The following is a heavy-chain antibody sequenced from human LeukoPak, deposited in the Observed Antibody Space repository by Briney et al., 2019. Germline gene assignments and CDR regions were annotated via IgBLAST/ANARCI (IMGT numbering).Heavy chain of an antibody. CDR2: IYWNDNK. CDR1: GFSLRRNTVG. V-gene: IGHV2-5*01. D-gene: IGHD3-10*01. J-gene: IGHJ1*01. Sequence: SGPTLVKPTQTLTLTCTFSGFSLRRNTVGVGWIRQPPGRALEWLASIYWNDNKRYRPSLRDRVTITKDPSNNQVVLTMTNMDPVDTATYYCAHRGVVRENYFLHWGQGTLVTVS. CDR3: AHRGVVRENYFLH.